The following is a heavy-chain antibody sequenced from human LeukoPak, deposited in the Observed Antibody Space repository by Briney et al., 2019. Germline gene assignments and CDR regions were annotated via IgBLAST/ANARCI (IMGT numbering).Heavy chain of an antibody. D-gene: IGHD3-10*01. CDR3: ARGGLFLWFGELLYQPFDY. J-gene: IGHJ4*02. CDR2: IYDSGRT. Sequence: SETLSLTCTVSGGSISSGGYYWSWIRQHPGKGVEGVGYIYDSGRTYYKPSLKSRVTITVDTSKHQFYLKLSSVTAADTAVYSCARGGLFLWFGELLYQPFDYWGKGTLVTVSS. V-gene: IGHV4-31*03. CDR1: GGSISSGGYY.